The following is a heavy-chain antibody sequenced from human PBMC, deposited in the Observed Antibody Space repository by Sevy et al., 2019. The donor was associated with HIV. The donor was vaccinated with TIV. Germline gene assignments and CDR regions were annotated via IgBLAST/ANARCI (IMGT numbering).Heavy chain of an antibody. CDR3: ERTGSYADTYYYNHAMDV. D-gene: IGHD3-22*01. V-gene: IGHV3-7*01. J-gene: IGHJ6*01. Sequence: GGSLRLSCAASAFTFSSYWMTWVRQAPGKGLEWVANINQGGSEENYVDSVKGRFTIFRDNAKNSLFLQMNSLRAEETAVYYCERTGSYADTYYYNHAMDVWGQGTTVTVSS. CDR1: AFTFSSYW. CDR2: INQGGSEE.